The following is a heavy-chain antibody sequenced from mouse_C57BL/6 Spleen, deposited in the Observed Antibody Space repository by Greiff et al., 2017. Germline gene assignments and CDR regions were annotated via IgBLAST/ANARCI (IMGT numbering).Heavy chain of an antibody. V-gene: IGHV1-54*01. Sequence: QVQLQQSGAELVRPGTSVKVSCKASGYAFTSYLIEWVKQRPGQGLEWIGVINPGSGGTNYNEKFKGKAKLTADKSSSTAYMQLSSLTSEDSAVYYCERTDSMSEFDVWGTGTTGTVSS. CDR1: GYAFTSYL. J-gene: IGHJ1*03. CDR2: INPGSGGT. CDR3: ERTDSMSEFDV.